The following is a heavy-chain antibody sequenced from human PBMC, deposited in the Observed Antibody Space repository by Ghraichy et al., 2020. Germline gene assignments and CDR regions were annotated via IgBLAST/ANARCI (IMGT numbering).Heavy chain of an antibody. D-gene: IGHD2-8*01. J-gene: IGHJ5*02. CDR3: ARGNILYYSVGGWFDP. Sequence: GGSLRLSCAASGFTVSSNYMSWVRQAPGKGLEWVSVIYSGGNTYYADSVKGRFTISRDNSKNTLYLQMNSLRAEDTAVYYCARGNILYYSVGGWFDPWGQGTLVTVSS. V-gene: IGHV3-53*01. CDR1: GFTVSSNY. CDR2: IYSGGNT.